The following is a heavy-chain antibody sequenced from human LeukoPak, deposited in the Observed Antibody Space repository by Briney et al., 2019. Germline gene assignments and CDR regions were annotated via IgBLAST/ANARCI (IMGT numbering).Heavy chain of an antibody. J-gene: IGHJ6*02. Sequence: ASVKVSCKASGYTFTGYYMHWVRQAPGQGLEWMGWINPNSGGTNYAQKFQGRVTMTRDTSISTAYMELSRLRSDDTAVYYCARLPTYSSSWGSYYYYGMDAWGQGTTVTVSS. D-gene: IGHD6-13*01. CDR3: ARLPTYSSSWGSYYYYGMDA. V-gene: IGHV1-2*02. CDR2: INPNSGGT. CDR1: GYTFTGYY.